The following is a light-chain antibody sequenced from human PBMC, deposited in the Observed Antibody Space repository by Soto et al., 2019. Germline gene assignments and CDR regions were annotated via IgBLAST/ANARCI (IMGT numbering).Light chain of an antibody. Sequence: VMTQTPLSLSVASGQPASMSFKSSPSLLHITGETFLCWYLQKPGQSPQLLIYEVSTRVSGVPDRFSGSGSGTDFTLEISRVETDDVGIYYCMQSTQLPPTFGQGTRLEI. CDR1: PSLLHITGETF. CDR3: MQSTQLPPT. V-gene: IGKV2D-29*02. CDR2: EVS. J-gene: IGKJ5*01.